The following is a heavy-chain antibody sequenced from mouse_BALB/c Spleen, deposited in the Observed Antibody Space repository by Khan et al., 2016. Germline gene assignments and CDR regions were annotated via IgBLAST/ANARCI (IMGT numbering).Heavy chain of an antibody. J-gene: IGHJ1*01. V-gene: IGHV1-39*01. CDR1: GYSFTGYN. Sequence: VQLKQSGPELEKPGASVKISCKASGYSFTGYNMNWVKQSNGKSLEWIGNIDPYYGGTSYNQKFKGKATLTVDKSYSTAYLQLKSLTSEDSAVYYCARVYGNYVNWYFDVWGAGTTVTVSS. CDR2: IDPYYGGT. CDR3: ARVYGNYVNWYFDV. D-gene: IGHD2-10*02.